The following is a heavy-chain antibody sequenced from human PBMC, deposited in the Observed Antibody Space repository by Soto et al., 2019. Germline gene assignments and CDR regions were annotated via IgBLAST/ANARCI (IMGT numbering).Heavy chain of an antibody. V-gene: IGHV3-23*01. D-gene: IGHD1-7*01. Sequence: GGSLRLSCAASGFTFSSKSMSWVRQPPGKGLEWVSGISGSGGSTYYADSVKGRFTISRDNSKNTLYLQMNSLRAEDTAVYYCAKALRLWELSGHYFDYWGQGTLVTVSS. CDR2: ISGSGGST. CDR1: GFTFSSKS. CDR3: AKALRLWELSGHYFDY. J-gene: IGHJ4*02.